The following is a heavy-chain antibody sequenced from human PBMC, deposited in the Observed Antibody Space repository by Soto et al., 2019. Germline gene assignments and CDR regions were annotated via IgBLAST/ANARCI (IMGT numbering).Heavy chain of an antibody. D-gene: IGHD2-8*01. V-gene: IGHV4-59*01. Sequence: KGLEWIGYAYYSGSTEYNPSLQSRVNMSVDTSKNQVYPKPNSVNNADTAVYYCARDRSTYGWGVRGEVKANWFDPWGPGTLVTV. CDR3: ARDRSTYGWGVRGEVKANWFDP. J-gene: IGHJ5*02. CDR2: AYYSGST.